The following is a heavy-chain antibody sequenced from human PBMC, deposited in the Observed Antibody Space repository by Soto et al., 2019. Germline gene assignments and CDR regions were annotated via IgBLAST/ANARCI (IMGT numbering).Heavy chain of an antibody. Sequence: EVQLVESGGGLGQPGGTLKLSCAASGFTFSGSAMHWVRQASGKGLEWVGRIRSKANSYATAYAASVKGRFTISRDDSKNTAYLQMNSLKTEDTAVYYCTSRGGVGATTVYGYWGQGTLVTVSS. CDR3: TSRGGVGATTVYGY. D-gene: IGHD1-26*01. CDR1: GFTFSGSA. J-gene: IGHJ4*02. V-gene: IGHV3-73*02. CDR2: IRSKANSYAT.